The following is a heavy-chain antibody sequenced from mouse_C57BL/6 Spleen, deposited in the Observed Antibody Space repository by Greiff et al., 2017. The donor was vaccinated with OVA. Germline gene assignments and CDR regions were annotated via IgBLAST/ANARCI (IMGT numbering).Heavy chain of an antibody. D-gene: IGHD1-1*01. V-gene: IGHV1-4*01. J-gene: IGHJ4*01. CDR2: INPSSGYT. Sequence: QVQLKQSGAELARPGASVKMSCKASGYTFTSYTMHWVKQRPGQGLEWIGYINPSSGYTKYNQKFKDKATLTADKSSSTAYMQLSSLTSEDSAVYYCARYGGSYAMDYWGQGTSVTVSS. CDR1: GYTFTSYT. CDR3: ARYGGSYAMDY.